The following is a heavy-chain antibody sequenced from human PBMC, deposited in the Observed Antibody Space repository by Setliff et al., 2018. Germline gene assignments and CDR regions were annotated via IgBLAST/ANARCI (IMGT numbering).Heavy chain of an antibody. Sequence: AGGSLRLSCAASGSTFSTYSMSWVRQAPGKGLEWVSAISGDSVYIYYADSVKGRFTISRDNSKNTLYLQMNSLRPEDTAVYYCARTCSGSGCYAGLESWGQGTPVTVSS. CDR2: ISGDSVYI. D-gene: IGHD2-15*01. V-gene: IGHV3-23*01. J-gene: IGHJ4*02. CDR3: ARTCSGSGCYAGLES. CDR1: GSTFSTYS.